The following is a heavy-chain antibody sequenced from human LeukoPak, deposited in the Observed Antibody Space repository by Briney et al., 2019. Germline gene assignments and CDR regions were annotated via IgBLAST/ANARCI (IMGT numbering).Heavy chain of an antibody. CDR1: RFTFSNAW. Sequence: GGSLRLSCAASRFTFSNAWMSWVRQAPGKGLEWVGRIKSKTDGGTTDYAAPVKGRFTISRDDSKNTLYLQMNSLKTEDTAVYYCTAYGYSSSWYPPGFDYWGQGTLVTVSS. CDR3: TAYGYSSSWYPPGFDY. D-gene: IGHD6-13*01. J-gene: IGHJ4*02. V-gene: IGHV3-15*01. CDR2: IKSKTDGGTT.